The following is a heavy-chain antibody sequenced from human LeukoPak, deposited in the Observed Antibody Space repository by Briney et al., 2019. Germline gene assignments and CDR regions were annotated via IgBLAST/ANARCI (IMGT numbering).Heavy chain of an antibody. J-gene: IGHJ4*02. Sequence: PGGSLRLSCAASGFTFSSYGMHWVRQAPGKGLEWVAVIWYDGSNKYYADPVKGRFTISRDNSKNTLYLQMNSLRAEDTAVYYCAKSVIGCGGDCYYFDYWGQGTLVTVSS. V-gene: IGHV3-33*06. CDR1: GFTFSSYG. CDR2: IWYDGSNK. CDR3: AKSVIGCGGDCYYFDY. D-gene: IGHD2-21*02.